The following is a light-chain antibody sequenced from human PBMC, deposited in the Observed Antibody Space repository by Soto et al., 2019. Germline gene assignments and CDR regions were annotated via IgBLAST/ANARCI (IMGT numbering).Light chain of an antibody. Sequence: HMSRWPSNLYAYVGDTVTITCRASQSISVSLAWYQQKPGKAPNLLIYDASTLQGGVPSRFSGSGSGTEFTLTVTSLQPEDFAPYFCQPYDKYSTFGHGTKVDIK. J-gene: IGKJ1*01. CDR3: QPYDKYST. V-gene: IGKV1-5*01. CDR2: DAS. CDR1: QSISVS.